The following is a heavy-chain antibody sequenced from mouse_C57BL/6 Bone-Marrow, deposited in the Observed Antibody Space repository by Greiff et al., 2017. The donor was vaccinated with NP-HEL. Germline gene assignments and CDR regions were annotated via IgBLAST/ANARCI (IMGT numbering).Heavy chain of an antibody. Sequence: QVQLQQPGAELVKPGASVKLSCKASGYTFTSYWMHWVKQRPGRGLEWIGRIDPNSGGTKYNEKFKSKATLTVDKPTSTAYMQLSILTSEDSAVYYCARQRGYYGSSYEYFDVWGTGTTVTVSS. V-gene: IGHV1-72*01. CDR3: ARQRGYYGSSYEYFDV. CDR2: IDPNSGGT. D-gene: IGHD1-1*01. CDR1: GYTFTSYW. J-gene: IGHJ1*03.